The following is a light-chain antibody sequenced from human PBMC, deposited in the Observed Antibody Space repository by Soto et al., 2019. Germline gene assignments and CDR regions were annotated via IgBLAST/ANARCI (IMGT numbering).Light chain of an antibody. CDR1: SGHSSYA. V-gene: IGLV4-69*01. J-gene: IGLJ2*01. Sequence: QLVLTQSPSASASLGASVKLTCTLSSGHSSYAIAWHQQQPEKGPRYLMKLDSDGSHTKGDAIPDRFSGSSSGAERYLTISSLQSEDEADYYCQTWGTGIHVVFGGGTKAHRP. CDR2: LDSDGSH. CDR3: QTWGTGIHVV.